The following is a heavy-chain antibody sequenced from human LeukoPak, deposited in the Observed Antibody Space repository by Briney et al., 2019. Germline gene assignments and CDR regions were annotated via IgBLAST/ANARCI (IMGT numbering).Heavy chain of an antibody. J-gene: IGHJ4*02. D-gene: IGHD2-2*01. CDR1: GFTFSSYA. CDR2: ISYDGSNK. V-gene: IGHV3-30*18. Sequence: PGGSLRLSCAASGFTFSSYAMHWVRQAPGKGLEWVAVISYDGSNKYYADSVKGRFTISRDNSKNTLYLQMNSLRAEDTAVYYCAKSSRYCSSTSCYGYFDYWGQGTLVTVSS. CDR3: AKSSRYCSSTSCYGYFDY.